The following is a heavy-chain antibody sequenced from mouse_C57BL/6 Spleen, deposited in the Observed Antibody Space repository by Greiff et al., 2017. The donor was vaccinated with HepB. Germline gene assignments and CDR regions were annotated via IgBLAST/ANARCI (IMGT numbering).Heavy chain of an antibody. J-gene: IGHJ2*01. CDR2: IDPSDSYT. CDR1: GYTFTSYW. V-gene: IGHV1-59*01. CDR3: ARDGSSSGYYFDY. D-gene: IGHD1-1*01. Sequence: QVQLQQPGAELVRPGTSVKLSCKASGYTFTSYWMHWVKQRPGQGLEWIGVIDPSDSYTNYNQKFKGKATLTVDTSSSTAYMQLSSLTSEDSAVYYCARDGSSSGYYFDYWGQGTTLTVSS.